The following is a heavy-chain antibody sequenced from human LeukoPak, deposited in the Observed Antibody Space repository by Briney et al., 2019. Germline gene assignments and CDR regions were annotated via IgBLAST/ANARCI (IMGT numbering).Heavy chain of an antibody. Sequence: ASVKVSCKATGYTFTGYSIYWVRQAPGQGLEWMGWINPKSGGTKSAQKFKGRVIMTRDTSIRKIYMELSRLRSDDTAVFYCARVQAVVPASIDGLDVWGQGTTVIVSS. D-gene: IGHD2-2*02. CDR2: INPKSGGT. CDR1: GYTFTGYS. J-gene: IGHJ6*02. CDR3: ARVQAVVPASIDGLDV. V-gene: IGHV1-2*02.